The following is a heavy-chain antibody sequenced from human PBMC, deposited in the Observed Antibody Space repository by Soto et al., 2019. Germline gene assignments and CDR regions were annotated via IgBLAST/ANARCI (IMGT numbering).Heavy chain of an antibody. CDR3: ARVGRDNWNYFTGMDV. J-gene: IGHJ6*02. Sequence: QVQLVQSGAEVKKPGASVKVSCKASGYTFTSYGISWVRQAPGQGLEWMGWISAYNGNTNYAQKLQGRVTMTTDTXTXXAYMELRSLGSDDTAVYYCARVGRDNWNYFTGMDVWGQGTTVTVSS. V-gene: IGHV1-18*01. CDR1: GYTFTSYG. CDR2: ISAYNGNT. D-gene: IGHD1-7*01.